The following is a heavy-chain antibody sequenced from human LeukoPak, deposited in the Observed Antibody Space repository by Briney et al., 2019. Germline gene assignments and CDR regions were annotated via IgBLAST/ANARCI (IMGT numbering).Heavy chain of an antibody. D-gene: IGHD3-22*01. CDR3: ASSTAGRYYDSSGYYYRGDY. CDR2: IIPIFGTA. V-gene: IGHV1-69*06. Sequence: SVKVSCKASGYTFTGYYIHWVRQAPGQGLEWMGRIIPIFGTANYAQKFQGRVTITADKSTSTAYMELSSLRSEDTAVYYCASSTAGRYYDSSGYYYRGDYWGQGTLVTVSS. J-gene: IGHJ4*02. CDR1: GYTFTGYY.